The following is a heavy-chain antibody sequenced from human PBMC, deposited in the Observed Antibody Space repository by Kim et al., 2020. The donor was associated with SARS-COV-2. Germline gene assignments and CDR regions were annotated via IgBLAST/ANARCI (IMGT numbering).Heavy chain of an antibody. D-gene: IGHD2-2*01. V-gene: IGHV3-15*01. CDR2: IKSKTDGGTA. J-gene: IGHJ4*02. CDR3: TTVSMR. Sequence: GGSLRLSCAVSGIPFSDAWFNWVRQAPGKGLEWVGRIKSKTDGGTADLAAPVKGRFAISRDDPKNTLYLLMNDVKTDDSAMYYCTTVSMRWGQGSLVTVS. CDR1: GIPFSDAW.